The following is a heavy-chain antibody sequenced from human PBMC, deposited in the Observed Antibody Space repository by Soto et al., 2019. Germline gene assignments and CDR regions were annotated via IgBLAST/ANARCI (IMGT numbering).Heavy chain of an antibody. CDR1: GFTFDDYA. J-gene: IGHJ1*01. Sequence: PGGSLRLSCAASGFTFDDYAMHWVRQAPGKGLEWVSGISWNSGSIGYADSVKGRFTISRDNAKNSLYLQMNSLRAEDTALYYCANDRLCSSSAAQSSWGQRTLVTVSA. V-gene: IGHV3-9*01. CDR3: ANDRLCSSSAAQSS. D-gene: IGHD6-6*01. CDR2: ISWNSGSI.